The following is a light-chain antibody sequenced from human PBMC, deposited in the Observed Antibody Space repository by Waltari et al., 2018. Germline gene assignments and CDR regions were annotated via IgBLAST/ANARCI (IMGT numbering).Light chain of an antibody. CDR2: GAS. V-gene: IGKV3-20*01. CDR3: QRYSSSPLT. CDR1: QSVGTY. Sequence: LTQSPATLSLSPGDRATLSCRASQSVGTYLAWYQQKPGQAPRLLLYGASSRATGIPDRFSGSGSGTYFTLTISSLEPEDFAVYYCQRYSSSPLTFGGGTKVEIK. J-gene: IGKJ4*01.